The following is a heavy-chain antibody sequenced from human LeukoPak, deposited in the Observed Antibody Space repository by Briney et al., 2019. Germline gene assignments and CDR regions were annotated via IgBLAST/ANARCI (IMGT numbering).Heavy chain of an antibody. CDR1: GFTFDDYA. CDR3: AKEGQQLTNPGAFDI. D-gene: IGHD6-13*01. CDR2: ISWNSGSI. Sequence: GGSLRLSCAASGFTFDDYAMHWVRQAPGKGLEWVSGISWNSGSIGYADSVKGRFTISRDNAKNSLYLQMNSLRAEDMALYYCAKEGQQLTNPGAFDIWGQGTMVTVSS. V-gene: IGHV3-9*03. J-gene: IGHJ3*02.